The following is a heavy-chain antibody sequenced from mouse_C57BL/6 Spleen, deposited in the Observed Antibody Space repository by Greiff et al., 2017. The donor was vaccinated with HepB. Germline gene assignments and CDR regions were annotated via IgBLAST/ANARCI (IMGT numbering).Heavy chain of an antibody. J-gene: IGHJ2*01. CDR2: IDPSDSYT. V-gene: IGHV1-69*01. CDR1: GYTFTSYW. Sequence: VQLQQPGAELVMPGASVKLSCKASGYTFTSYWMHWVKQRPGQGLEWIGEIDPSDSYTNYNQKFKGKSTLTVDKSSSTAYMQLSSLTSDDSAVYYCARRDLHYWGQGTTLTVSS. CDR3: ARRDLHY.